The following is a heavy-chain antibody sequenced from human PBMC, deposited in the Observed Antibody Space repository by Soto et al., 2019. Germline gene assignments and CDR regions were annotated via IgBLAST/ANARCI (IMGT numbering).Heavy chain of an antibody. J-gene: IGHJ4*02. CDR2: IYWDDDK. D-gene: IGHD1-26*01. CDR3: AHLTAGGFYFDY. V-gene: IGHV2-5*02. CDR1: GFSLRNSGVG. Sequence: QITLKESGPTLVKPTQTLTLTCTFSGFSLRNSGVGVGWIRPPPGKALEWLALIYWDDDKRYSPSLKSGLTITKHTSKNQSVFTMTKLNPLDTATYYCAHLTAGGFYFDYWGQGNLVSVSS.